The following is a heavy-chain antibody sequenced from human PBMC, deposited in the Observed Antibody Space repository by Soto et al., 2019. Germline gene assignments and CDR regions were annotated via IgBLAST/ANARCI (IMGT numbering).Heavy chain of an antibody. V-gene: IGHV3-7*01. CDR3: ARGEYQLHGDYYYYYYMDV. Sequence: GGSLRLSCAASGFTFSSYWMSWVRQAPGKGLEWVANIKQDGSEKYYVDSVKGRFTISSDNRKNSLYLKMTSLRAEDTAVYYCARGEYQLHGDYYYYYYMDVWGQGTTVTVSS. J-gene: IGHJ6*03. CDR2: IKQDGSEK. D-gene: IGHD2-2*01. CDR1: GFTFSSYW.